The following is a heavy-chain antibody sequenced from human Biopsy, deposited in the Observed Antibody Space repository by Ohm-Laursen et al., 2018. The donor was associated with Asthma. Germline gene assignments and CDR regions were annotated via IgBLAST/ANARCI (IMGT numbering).Heavy chain of an antibody. CDR3: VKDIRLQLWGFDS. Sequence: SLRLSCTASGFTFDDYAMHWVRQAPGKGLEWVSGVSWNSGSIDYADSVKGRFTISRDNAKNSLYLQMNSLRGADTALYYCVKDIRLQLWGFDSWGQGTLVTVPS. CDR1: GFTFDDYA. J-gene: IGHJ4*02. CDR2: VSWNSGSI. V-gene: IGHV3-9*01. D-gene: IGHD6-13*01.